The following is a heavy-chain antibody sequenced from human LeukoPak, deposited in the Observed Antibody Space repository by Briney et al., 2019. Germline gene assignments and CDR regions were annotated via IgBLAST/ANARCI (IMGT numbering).Heavy chain of an antibody. CDR1: GFTFNTYA. CDR2: INSDGSST. J-gene: IGHJ4*02. D-gene: IGHD6-19*01. V-gene: IGHV3-74*01. Sequence: GGSLRLSCAASGFTFNTYAMSWVRQAPGKGLVWVSRINSDGSSTSYADSVKGRFTISRDNAKNTLYLQMNSLRAEDTAVYYCARDGGWTWDPFDYWGQGTLVTVSS. CDR3: ARDGGWTWDPFDY.